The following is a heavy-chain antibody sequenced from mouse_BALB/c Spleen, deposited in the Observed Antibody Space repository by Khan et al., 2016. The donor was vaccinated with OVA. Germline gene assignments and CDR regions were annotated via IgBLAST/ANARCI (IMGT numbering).Heavy chain of an antibody. V-gene: IGHV9-3-1*01. CDR3: ARLDRGYAMDY. Sequence: QIQLVQSGPELKKPGETVKISCKASGYTFTNYGMNWVKQAPGKGLKWMGWINTYTGEPTYADDFKGRFAFSLDTSASTAYLQINNLKNEDTATXFCARLDRGYAMDYWGQGTSVTVSS. J-gene: IGHJ4*01. CDR2: INTYTGEP. CDR1: GYTFTNYG.